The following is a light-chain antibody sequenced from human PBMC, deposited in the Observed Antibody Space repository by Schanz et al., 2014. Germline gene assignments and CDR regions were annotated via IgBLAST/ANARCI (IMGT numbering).Light chain of an antibody. CDR2: DAS. V-gene: IGKV3-11*01. J-gene: IGKJ5*01. CDR1: QSVNSY. Sequence: EIVMTQSPATLSVSPGERATLSCRASQSVNSYLAWYQQKPGQAPRLLIYDASNRATGIPARFSGSASGTDFTLTISRLEPQDFAVYYCQQRSNWPPLTFGQGTRLEIK. CDR3: QQRSNWPPLT.